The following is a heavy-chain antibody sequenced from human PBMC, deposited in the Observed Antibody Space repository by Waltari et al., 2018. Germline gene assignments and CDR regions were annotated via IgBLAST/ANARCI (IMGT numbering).Heavy chain of an antibody. V-gene: IGHV1-69*01. CDR3: ARGYSYDPLWY. D-gene: IGHD5-18*01. J-gene: IGHJ4*02. Sequence: QVQLVQSGAEVKKPGSSVKVSCKASGGTFSSYAISWVRQAPGQGLEWMGGISPIFGTANDAPKYQGRVTSTAEESTSTAYMELSSLRSEDTAVYYCARGYSYDPLWYWGQGTLVTVSS. CDR2: ISPIFGTA. CDR1: GGTFSSYA.